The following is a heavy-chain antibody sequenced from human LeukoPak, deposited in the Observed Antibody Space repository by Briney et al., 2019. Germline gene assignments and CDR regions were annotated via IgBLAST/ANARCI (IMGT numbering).Heavy chain of an antibody. J-gene: IGHJ4*02. D-gene: IGHD3-3*01. CDR1: GFHFSNYW. V-gene: IGHV3-7*01. Sequence: GGALRLFCAASGFHFSNYWISWVRRAAGKGPEVVANIKQDGSETYYVDSVRGRFTISRDNARNSLYLQMNSLRGEDTAIYCCARDFWGAYRVDFFDFWGQGALVTVSS. CDR3: ARDFWGAYRVDFFDF. CDR2: IKQDGSET.